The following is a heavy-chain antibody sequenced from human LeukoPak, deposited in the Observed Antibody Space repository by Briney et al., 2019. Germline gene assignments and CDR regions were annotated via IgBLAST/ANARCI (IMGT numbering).Heavy chain of an antibody. D-gene: IGHD3-22*01. Sequence: GESLKISCKGSGYSFTSYWIGWVRQMPGKGLEWMGIIYPGDSDTRYSPSFQGQVTISADKSISTAYLQWSSLKASDTAMYYCARTYYYDSSGPYYFDYWGQGTLVTVFS. CDR1: GYSFTSYW. J-gene: IGHJ4*02. CDR3: ARTYYYDSSGPYYFDY. CDR2: IYPGDSDT. V-gene: IGHV5-51*01.